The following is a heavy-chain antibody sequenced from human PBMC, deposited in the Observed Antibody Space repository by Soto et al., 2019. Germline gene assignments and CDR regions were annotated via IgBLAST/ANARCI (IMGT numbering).Heavy chain of an antibody. CDR3: ARATEGGADAFDI. J-gene: IGHJ3*02. CDR1: GYTFTGYH. D-gene: IGHD1-26*01. CDR2: INPNSGGT. Sequence: ASVKVSCKASGYTFTGYHMHWVRQAPGQGLEWMGWINPNSGGTNYAQKFQGWVTMTRDTSISTAYMELSRLRSDDTAVYYCARATEGGADAFDIWGQGTMVTVSS. V-gene: IGHV1-2*04.